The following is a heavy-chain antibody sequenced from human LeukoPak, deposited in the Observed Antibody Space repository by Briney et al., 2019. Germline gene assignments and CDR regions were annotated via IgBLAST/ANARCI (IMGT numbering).Heavy chain of an antibody. CDR2: IKQDGSEK. J-gene: IGHJ3*02. Sequence: GGSLRLSCAASGFTFSSYWMSWVRQAPGKGLEWVANIKQDGSEKYYVDSVKGRFTISRDNAKNSLYMQMNSLRAEDTAVYYCARGLNGQWLVDGFDIWGQGTMVTVSS. V-gene: IGHV3-7*01. CDR3: ARGLNGQWLVDGFDI. D-gene: IGHD6-19*01. CDR1: GFTFSSYW.